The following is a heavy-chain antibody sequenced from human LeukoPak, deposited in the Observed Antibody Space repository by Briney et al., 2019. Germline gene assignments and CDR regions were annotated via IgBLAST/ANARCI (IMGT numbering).Heavy chain of an antibody. D-gene: IGHD4-17*01. CDR1: GGSISTYY. Sequence: SETLSLTCTVSGGSISTYYWSWIRQPPGKGLEWIGYIYYSGSTNYNPSLESRVTISVDTSKNQFSLKLSSVTAADTAVYYCARDRDGDYLFDYWGQGTLVTVSS. CDR2: IYYSGST. J-gene: IGHJ4*02. V-gene: IGHV4-59*01. CDR3: ARDRDGDYLFDY.